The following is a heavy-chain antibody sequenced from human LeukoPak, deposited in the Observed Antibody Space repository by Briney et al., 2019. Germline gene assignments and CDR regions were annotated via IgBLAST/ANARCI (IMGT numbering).Heavy chain of an antibody. CDR3: ARFQWFGELSNFDY. CDR2: IYHSGST. D-gene: IGHD3-10*01. Sequence: SETLSLTCTVSGGSISSGGYSWSWIRQPPGKGLEWIGYIYHSGSTYYNPSLKSRVTISVDTSKNQFSLKLSSVTAADTAVYYCARFQWFGELSNFDYWGQGTLVTVSS. J-gene: IGHJ4*02. CDR1: GGSISSGGYS. V-gene: IGHV4-30-2*02.